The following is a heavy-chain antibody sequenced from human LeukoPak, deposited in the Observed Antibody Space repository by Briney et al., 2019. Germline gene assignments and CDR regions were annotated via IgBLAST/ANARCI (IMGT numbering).Heavy chain of an antibody. CDR2: ISTYNGNT. J-gene: IGHJ4*02. D-gene: IGHD3-10*01. V-gene: IGHV1-18*01. CDR3: ARDLGENYYGSGTYYNEAGY. CDR1: GYTFTNYG. Sequence: GASVKVPCKVSGYTFTNYGISWVRQAPGQGLEWMGWISTYNGNTNYAQKLQGRVTMTTDTSTSTAYMELRSLRSDDTAVYYCARDLGENYYGSGTYYNEAGYWGQGTLVTVSS.